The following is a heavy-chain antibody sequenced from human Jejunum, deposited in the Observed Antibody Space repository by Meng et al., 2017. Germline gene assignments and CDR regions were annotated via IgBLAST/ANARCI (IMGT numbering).Heavy chain of an antibody. CDR3: AREWSGSYRHFDY. V-gene: IGHV4-4*02. Sequence: QVQLPGSGPGLRTPSGTLSLPCAVSGGPTSSSDWWSWVRQPPGKGLEWIGEIQHSGSTNYNPSLKSRVTISEDKSKNQFSLKLNSVTAADTAVYYCAREWSGSYRHFDYWGQGTLVTVSS. CDR2: IQHSGST. CDR1: GGPTSSSDW. D-gene: IGHD1-26*01. J-gene: IGHJ4*02.